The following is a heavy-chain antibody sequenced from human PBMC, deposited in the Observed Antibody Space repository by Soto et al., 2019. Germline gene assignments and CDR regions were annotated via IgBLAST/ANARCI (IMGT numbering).Heavy chain of an antibody. CDR3: ASHRFGEFPFDY. Sequence: DVQLEQSGAEVKKPGESLRISCKGSGYSFTNYWITWVRQMPGKGLEWMGMIDPSDSYTTYSPSFQGHVTISADKSMSSAYLQWSSLRASDTAMYYCASHRFGEFPFDYWGQGTLVTVSS. J-gene: IGHJ4*02. CDR2: IDPSDSYT. V-gene: IGHV5-10-1*01. CDR1: GYSFTNYW. D-gene: IGHD3-10*01.